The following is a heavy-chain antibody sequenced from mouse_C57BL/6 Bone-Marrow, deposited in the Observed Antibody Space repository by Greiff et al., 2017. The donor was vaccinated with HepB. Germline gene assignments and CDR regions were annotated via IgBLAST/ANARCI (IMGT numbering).Heavy chain of an antibody. D-gene: IGHD1-1*01. CDR3: TLYYDGSSYDAMDY. CDR1: GFNIKNTY. V-gene: IGHV14-3*01. CDR2: IDPANGNT. Sequence: VQLQQSVAELVRPGASVKLSCTASGFNIKNTYMHWVKQRPEQGLEWIGRIDPANGNTKYAPKFQGKATITADTSSNTAYLQLSSLTSEDTAIYYCTLYYDGSSYDAMDYWGQGTSVTVSS. J-gene: IGHJ4*01.